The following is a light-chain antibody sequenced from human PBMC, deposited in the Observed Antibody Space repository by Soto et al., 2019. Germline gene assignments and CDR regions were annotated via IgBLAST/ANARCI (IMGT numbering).Light chain of an antibody. CDR3: QQYNTWPYT. V-gene: IGKV3-15*01. J-gene: IGKJ2*01. CDR2: GAS. CDR1: QSVTTN. Sequence: DIVMTQSPATLSVSPGEAANLSCRADQSVTTNLAWYLQISGQPPRLLIYGASTRTTDIPARFSGSGSGTHFTRSISSLQSEDFGVYFCQQYNTWPYTFGQGTKLEIK.